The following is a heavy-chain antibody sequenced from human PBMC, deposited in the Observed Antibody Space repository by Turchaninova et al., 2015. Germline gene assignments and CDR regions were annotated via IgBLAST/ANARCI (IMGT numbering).Heavy chain of an antibody. V-gene: IGHV2-5*02. Sequence: QITLKESGPTLVKPTQTLTLTCTFSGFSLSTSGGGVGWIRQPPGKALEWLALIYWDDDKRYRPTLKRRLPITPDTPKHPVVLSIKKKKNKVVLTRPNMDPVDTATYYCAHGTHHYYGSSGYDPWGQGTLVTVSS. CDR2: IYWDDDK. CDR1: GFSLSTSGGG. CDR3: AHGTHHYYGSSGYDP. D-gene: IGHD3-22*01. J-gene: IGHJ5*02.